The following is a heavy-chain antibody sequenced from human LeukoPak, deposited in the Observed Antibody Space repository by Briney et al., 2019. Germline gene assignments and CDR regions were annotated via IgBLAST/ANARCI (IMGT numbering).Heavy chain of an antibody. CDR2: INPSGGST. Sequence: RASVKVSCKASGHTFTSYYMHWVRQAPGQGLEWMGIINPSGGSTSYAQKFQGRVTMTRDTSTSTVYMELSSLRSEDTAVYYCARASLPGWYFDLWGRGTLVTVSS. V-gene: IGHV1-46*01. J-gene: IGHJ2*01. CDR3: ARASLPGWYFDL. CDR1: GHTFTSYY.